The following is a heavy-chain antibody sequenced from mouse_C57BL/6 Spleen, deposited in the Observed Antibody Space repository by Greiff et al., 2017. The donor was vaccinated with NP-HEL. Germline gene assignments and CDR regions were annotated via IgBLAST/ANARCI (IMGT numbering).Heavy chain of an antibody. CDR3: ARRLYYDYDEGFDY. CDR1: GYTFTSYW. J-gene: IGHJ2*01. D-gene: IGHD2-4*01. V-gene: IGHV1-69*01. CDR2: IDPSDSYT. Sequence: QVQLQQPGAELVMPGASVKLSCKASGYTFTSYWMHWVKQRPGQGLEWIGEIDPSDSYTNYNQKFKGKSTLTVDKSSSTAYMQLSSLTSEDSAVYYCARRLYYDYDEGFDYWGQGTTLTVSS.